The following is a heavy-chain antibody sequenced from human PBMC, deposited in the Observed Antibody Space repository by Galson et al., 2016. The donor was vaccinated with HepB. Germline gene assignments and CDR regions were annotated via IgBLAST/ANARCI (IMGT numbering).Heavy chain of an antibody. V-gene: IGHV3-48*01. J-gene: IGHJ4*02. CDR3: ARDGGYNYGFPYDY. D-gene: IGHD5-18*01. Sequence: SLRLSCAASGFSFSSYSMSWVRQAPGKGLEWISHITGSGTTMYSADSVKGRFTISRDNGNNSLYLQMNSLRAEDTAVYYCARDGGYNYGFPYDYWGQGALVTVSS. CDR2: ITGSGTTM. CDR1: GFSFSSYS.